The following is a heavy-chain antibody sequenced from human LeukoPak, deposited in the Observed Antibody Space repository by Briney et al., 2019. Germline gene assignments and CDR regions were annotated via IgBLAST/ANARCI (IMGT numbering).Heavy chain of an antibody. Sequence: SGALPVTFAVYGGSFIEYYWSWIRQPPWKGLEWIGDIYHSGRTYYNLSILSRVTIPVDTSKNQFSLKLSSVTAADTAVYYCARYKAGDPSFDYWGQGTLVTVSS. D-gene: IGHD7-27*01. J-gene: IGHJ4*02. CDR2: IYHSGRT. CDR1: GGSFIEYY. V-gene: IGHV4-34*01. CDR3: ARYKAGDPSFDY.